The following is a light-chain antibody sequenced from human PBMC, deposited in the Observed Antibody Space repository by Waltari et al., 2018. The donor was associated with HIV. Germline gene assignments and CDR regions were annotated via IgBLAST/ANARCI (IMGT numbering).Light chain of an antibody. Sequence: QSVLTQPPSASGTPGQRVTISCSGSSSNIGSNIVNWYQQLPGTAPKLLIYSNNQRLSGVPDRFSGSKSGTSASLAISGLQSEDEADYYCAAWDDSLNGWVFGGGTKLTVL. V-gene: IGLV1-44*01. CDR3: AAWDDSLNGWV. CDR1: SSNIGSNI. J-gene: IGLJ3*02. CDR2: SNN.